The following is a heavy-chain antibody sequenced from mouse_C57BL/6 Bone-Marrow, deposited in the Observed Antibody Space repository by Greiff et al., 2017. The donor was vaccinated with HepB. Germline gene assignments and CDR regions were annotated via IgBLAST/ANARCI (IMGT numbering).Heavy chain of an antibody. CDR2: IDPSDSYT. CDR3: ARWHYYGSRWDFDY. D-gene: IGHD1-1*01. V-gene: IGHV1-59*01. CDR1: GYTFTSYW. Sequence: QVQLQQPGAELVRPGTSVKLSCKASGYTFTSYWMHWVKQRPGQGLEWIGVIDPSDSYTNYNQKFKGKATLTVDTSSSTAYMQLSSLTSEDSAVYYCARWHYYGSRWDFDYWGQGTTLTVSS. J-gene: IGHJ2*01.